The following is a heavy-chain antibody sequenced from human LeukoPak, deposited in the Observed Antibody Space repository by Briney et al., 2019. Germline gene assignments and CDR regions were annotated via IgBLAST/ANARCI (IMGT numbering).Heavy chain of an antibody. V-gene: IGHV1-69*04. Sequence: GASVKVSCKASGGTFSSYAISWVRQAPGQGLEWMGRIIPILGIANYAQKFQGRVTITADKSTSTAYMELSSLRSEDTAVYYCARASKRVTGTYYYMDVWGKGTTVTVSS. J-gene: IGHJ6*03. CDR1: GGTFSSYA. CDR2: IIPILGIA. CDR3: ARASKRVTGTYYYMDV. D-gene: IGHD1-20*01.